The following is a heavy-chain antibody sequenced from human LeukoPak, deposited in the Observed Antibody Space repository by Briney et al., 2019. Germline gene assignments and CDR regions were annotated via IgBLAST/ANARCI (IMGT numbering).Heavy chain of an antibody. J-gene: IGHJ3*02. CDR3: ARYYDFWSGYHRQGDAFDI. Sequence: HSETLSLTCAVSGYSISSGYYWGWLRQPPGKGLAWIGSIYHSGSTYYNPSLKTRVTISADTSKSQFSLKLSSVTAADTAVYYCARYYDFWSGYHRQGDAFDIWGQGTMVTVSS. D-gene: IGHD3-3*01. CDR2: IYHSGST. CDR1: GYSISSGYY. V-gene: IGHV4-38-2*01.